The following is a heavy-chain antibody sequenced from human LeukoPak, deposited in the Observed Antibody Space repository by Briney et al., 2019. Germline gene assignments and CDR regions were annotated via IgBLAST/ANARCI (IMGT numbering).Heavy chain of an antibody. J-gene: IGHJ4*02. D-gene: IGHD1-26*01. CDR2: ISGSDGTT. CDR3: AKLWRGSYPRYFDY. Sequence: GGSLRLSCAASGFTFSSYAMSWVRQAPGKGLEWVSAISGSDGTTFYADSVKGRFTISRDNSKNTLYLQMNSLSAEDSAIYYCAKLWRGSYPRYFDYWGQGALVTVSS. V-gene: IGHV3-23*01. CDR1: GFTFSSYA.